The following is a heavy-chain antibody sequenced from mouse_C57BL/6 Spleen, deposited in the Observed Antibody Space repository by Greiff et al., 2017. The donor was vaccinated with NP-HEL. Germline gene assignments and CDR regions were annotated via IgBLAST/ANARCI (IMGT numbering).Heavy chain of an antibody. CDR1: GYSFTGYY. CDR2: INPSTGGT. CDR3: ARMVWDFDV. Sequence: EVQLQQSGPELVKPGASVKISCKASGYSFTGYYMNWVKQSPEKSLEWLGEINPSTGGTTYNQKFKAKATLTVDKSSSTAYMQLKSLTSEDSAVYYCARMVWDFDVWGTGTTVTVSS. V-gene: IGHV1-42*01. J-gene: IGHJ1*03. D-gene: IGHD2-1*01.